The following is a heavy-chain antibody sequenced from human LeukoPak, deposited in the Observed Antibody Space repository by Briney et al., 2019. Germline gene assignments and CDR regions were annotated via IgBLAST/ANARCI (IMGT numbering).Heavy chain of an antibody. J-gene: IGHJ6*02. CDR1: GGSISSYY. CDR2: IYYSGST. D-gene: IGHD1-14*01. Sequence: PSETLSLTCTVSGGSISSYYWSWIRQPPGKGLEWIGYIYYSGSTNYNPSLKSRVTISVDTSKNQFSLKLSSVTAADTAVYYCARGEESPEGSSDVWGQGTTVTVSS. CDR3: ARGEESPEGSSDV. V-gene: IGHV4-59*12.